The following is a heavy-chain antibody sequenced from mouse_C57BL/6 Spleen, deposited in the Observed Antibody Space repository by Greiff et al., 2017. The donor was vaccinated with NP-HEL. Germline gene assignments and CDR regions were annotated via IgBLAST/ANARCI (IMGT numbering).Heavy chain of an antibody. CDR3: ARRGTAQATDYYAMDY. J-gene: IGHJ4*01. CDR1: GYTFTGYW. CDR2: ILPGSGST. D-gene: IGHD3-2*02. V-gene: IGHV1-9*01. Sequence: VQLQQSGAELMKPGASVKLSCKATGYTFTGYWIEWVKQRPGHGLEWIGEILPGSGSTNYNEKFKGKATFTADTSSNTAYMQLSSLTTEDSAIYYCARRGTAQATDYYAMDYWGQGTSVTVSS.